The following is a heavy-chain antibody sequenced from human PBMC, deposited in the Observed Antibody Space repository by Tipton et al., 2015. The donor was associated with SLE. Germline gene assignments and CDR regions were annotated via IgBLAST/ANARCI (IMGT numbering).Heavy chain of an antibody. Sequence: TLSLTCAVYSGSFSGYYWSWIRQPPGKGLEWIGEINHSGSTNYNPSLKSRVTISVDTSKNQFSLKLSSVTAADTAVYYCARWGRSSGWYGYWGQGTLVTVSS. CDR3: ARWGRSSGWYGY. CDR1: SGSFSGYY. V-gene: IGHV4-34*01. D-gene: IGHD6-19*01. CDR2: INHSGST. J-gene: IGHJ4*02.